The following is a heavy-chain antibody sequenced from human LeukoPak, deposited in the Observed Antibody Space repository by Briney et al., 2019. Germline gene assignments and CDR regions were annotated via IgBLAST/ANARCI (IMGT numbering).Heavy chain of an antibody. CDR3: ARTRQSGRSSSVGDGLDI. CDR2: INSDGSST. J-gene: IGHJ3*02. V-gene: IGHV3-74*01. D-gene: IGHD6-6*01. CDR1: GFTFSSYW. Sequence: GGSLRLSCAASGFTFSSYWMHWVRQAPGKGLVWVSRINSDGSSTSYADSVKGRFTISRDNAKNTLYLQMGSLRAEDMAVYYCARTRQSGRSSSVGDGLDIWGQGTMVTVSS.